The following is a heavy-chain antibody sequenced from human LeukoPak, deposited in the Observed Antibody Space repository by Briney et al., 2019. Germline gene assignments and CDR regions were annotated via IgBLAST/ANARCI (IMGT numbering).Heavy chain of an antibody. CDR2: IHHSGNA. Sequence: SETLSLTCAVSGGSINGSEWWNWVRQSPGKGLEWIGEIHHSGNAIYNPSLRSRVAISMDKSANQFSLMLTSVTAADTAVYYCVIMAGYWGQGTLVTVSS. CDR3: VIMAGY. V-gene: IGHV4-4*02. CDR1: GGSINGSEW. J-gene: IGHJ4*02. D-gene: IGHD3-10*01.